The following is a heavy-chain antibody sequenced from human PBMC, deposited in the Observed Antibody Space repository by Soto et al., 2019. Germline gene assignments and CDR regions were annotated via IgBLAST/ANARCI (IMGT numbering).Heavy chain of an antibody. J-gene: IGHJ4*02. D-gene: IGHD1-26*01. CDR2: IVPTFGTP. V-gene: IGHV1-69*06. CDR3: ARERSAQYFGF. Sequence: QVQLVQSGTVVQRRGSSVKVSCQASGGTFSSHGMAWVRQAPGQGLEWMGGIVPTFGTPTYAPKFQGRVTITADKSTNTAYMELSSLRSEDTGVYYCARERSAQYFGFWGQGTLITVSS. CDR1: GGTFSSHG.